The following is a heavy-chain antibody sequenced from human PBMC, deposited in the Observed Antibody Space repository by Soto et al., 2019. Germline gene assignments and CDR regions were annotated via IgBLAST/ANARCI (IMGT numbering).Heavy chain of an antibody. CDR2: IFYSGST. D-gene: IGHD6-13*01. CDR1: GDSISSSSYY. Sequence: PSETLSLTCAVSGDSISSSSYYWGWIRQPPGKGLEWIGSIFYSGSTYYNPSLKSRVTISVVTSKNQFSLKLSSVTVADMAVYYCARLGVAAAGTGNWFDPWGQGTLVTVSS. V-gene: IGHV4-39*07. J-gene: IGHJ5*02. CDR3: ARLGVAAAGTGNWFDP.